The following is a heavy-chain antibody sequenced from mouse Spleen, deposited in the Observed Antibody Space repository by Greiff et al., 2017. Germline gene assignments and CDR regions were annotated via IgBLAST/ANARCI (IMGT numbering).Heavy chain of an antibody. CDR3: ARGDYGYPYYAMDY. D-gene: IGHD1-2*01. V-gene: IGHV2-9*02. CDR2: IWAGGST. J-gene: IGHJ4*01. CDR1: GFSLTSYG. Sequence: VQLQQSGPGLVAPSQSLSITCTVSGFSLTSYGVHWVRQPPGKGLEWLGVIWAGGSTNYNSALMSRLSISKDNSKSQVFLKMNSLQTDDTAMYYCARGDYGYPYYAMDYWGQGTSVTVSS.